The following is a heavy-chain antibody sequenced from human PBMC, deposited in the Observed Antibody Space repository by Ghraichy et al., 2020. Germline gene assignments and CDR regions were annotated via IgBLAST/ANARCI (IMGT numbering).Heavy chain of an antibody. CDR2: ISAYNGNT. D-gene: IGHD2-15*01. V-gene: IGHV1-18*01. Sequence: ASVKVSCKASGYTFTSYGISWVRQAPGQGLEWMGWISAYNGNTNYAQKLQGRVTMTTDTSTSTAYMELRSLRSDDTAVYYCARDRHCSGGSCYRSIGLYYGMDVWGQGTTVTVSS. CDR1: GYTFTSYG. J-gene: IGHJ6*02. CDR3: ARDRHCSGGSCYRSIGLYYGMDV.